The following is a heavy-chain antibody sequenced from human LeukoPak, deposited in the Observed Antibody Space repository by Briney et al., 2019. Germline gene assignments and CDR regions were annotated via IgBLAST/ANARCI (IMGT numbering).Heavy chain of an antibody. CDR2: IYYSGST. D-gene: IGHD3-22*01. CDR1: GDSIKSDSYY. V-gene: IGHV4-39*01. J-gene: IGHJ2*01. CDR3: ARHKEDFHDSSGPNFWYFDL. Sequence: PPETLSLNCTVSGDSIKSDSYYWGWIRQPPGKGLEWIGTIYYSGSTYYNPSLKSRVTISVDTSKNQFSVKLSSVTAADTALYYCARHKEDFHDSSGPNFWYFDLWGRGTLVTVSS.